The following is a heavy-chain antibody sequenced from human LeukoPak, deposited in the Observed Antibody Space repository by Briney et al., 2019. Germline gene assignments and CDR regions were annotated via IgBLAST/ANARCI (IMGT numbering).Heavy chain of an antibody. CDR2: MNPNSGNT. J-gene: IGHJ6*03. CDR3: ARGQSGYDYNYYYYMDV. Sequence: GASVEVSCKASGGTFSSYAISWVRQAPGQGLEWMGWMNPNSGNTGYAQKFQGRVTITRNTSISTAYMELSSLRSEDTAVYYCARGQSGYDYNYYYYMDVWGKGTTVTVSS. CDR1: GGTFSSYA. V-gene: IGHV1-8*03. D-gene: IGHD5-12*01.